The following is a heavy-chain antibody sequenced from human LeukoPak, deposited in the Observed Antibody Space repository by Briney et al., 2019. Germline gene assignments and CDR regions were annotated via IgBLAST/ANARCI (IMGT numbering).Heavy chain of an antibody. CDR2: IKQDGSEK. V-gene: IGHV3-7*01. CDR1: GFTFSSYW. Sequence: EGSLRLSCAASGFTFSSYWMSWVRQAPGKGLEWVANIKQDGSEKYYVDSVKGRFTISRDNAKNSLYLQMNSLRAEDTAVYYCARVGHCSGGSCYPYYYYYGMDVWGQGTTVTVSS. J-gene: IGHJ6*02. CDR3: ARVGHCSGGSCYPYYYYYGMDV. D-gene: IGHD2-15*01.